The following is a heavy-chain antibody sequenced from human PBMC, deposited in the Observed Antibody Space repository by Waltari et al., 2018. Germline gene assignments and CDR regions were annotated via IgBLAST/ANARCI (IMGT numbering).Heavy chain of an antibody. J-gene: IGHJ5*02. Sequence: QVQLQESGPGLVKPSQTLSLTCPVPGASIFSGGYYWSWIRQYPGKGLEWIGYIYYSGSGNTYYNPSLKSRLTISADKSNNQFSLKLTSVTAADTAVYYCARRDATTENWFDPWGQGTLVTVSS. V-gene: IGHV4-31*03. CDR3: ARRDATTENWFDP. CDR1: GASIFSGGYY. CDR2: IYYSGSGNT. D-gene: IGHD1-1*01.